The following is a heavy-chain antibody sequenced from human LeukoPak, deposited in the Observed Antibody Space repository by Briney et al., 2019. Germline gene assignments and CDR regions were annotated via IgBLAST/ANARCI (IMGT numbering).Heavy chain of an antibody. V-gene: IGHV3-30*04. J-gene: IGHJ3*01. CDR1: GFTFSNYA. CDR2: ISYHGSSK. D-gene: IGHD6-13*01. Sequence: GGSLRLSCAASGFTFSNYAMHWVRQAPGKGLEWVAVISYHGSSKYYADSVKGRFTISRDNSKNTLYLQMNSLRAEDTAVYYCARILTDGSNWHDAFDVWGQGTMVTVSS. CDR3: ARILTDGSNWHDAFDV.